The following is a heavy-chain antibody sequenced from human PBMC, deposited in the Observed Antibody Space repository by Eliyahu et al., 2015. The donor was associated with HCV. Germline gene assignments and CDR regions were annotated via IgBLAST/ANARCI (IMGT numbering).Heavy chain of an antibody. CDR3: NFQESPLAVVPAAIKGVGYYYYGMDV. CDR2: IKSKTDGGTT. CDR1: GFTFSNAW. Sequence: EVQLVESGGGLVKPGGSLRLSCAASGFTFSNAWXSWVRPAPGKGLEGVGRIKSKTDGGTTDYAAPVKGRFTISRDDSKNTLYLQMNSLKTEDTAVYYCNFQESPLAVVPAAIKGVGYYYYGMDVWGQGTTVTVSS. D-gene: IGHD2-2*02. V-gene: IGHV3-15*01. J-gene: IGHJ6*02.